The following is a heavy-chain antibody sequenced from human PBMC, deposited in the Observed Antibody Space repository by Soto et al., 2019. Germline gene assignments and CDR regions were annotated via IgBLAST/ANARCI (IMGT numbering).Heavy chain of an antibody. CDR1: GYTFTGYY. CDR3: ARVVTAIWDSYYYYGMDV. CDR2: INPNSGGT. V-gene: IGHV1-2*02. D-gene: IGHD2-21*02. J-gene: IGHJ6*02. Sequence: ASVKVSCKASGYTFTGYYMHWVRQAPGQGLEWMGWINPNSGGTNYAQKFRGRVTMTRDTSISTAYMELSRLRSDDTAVYYCARVVTAIWDSYYYYGMDVWGQGTTVTVSS.